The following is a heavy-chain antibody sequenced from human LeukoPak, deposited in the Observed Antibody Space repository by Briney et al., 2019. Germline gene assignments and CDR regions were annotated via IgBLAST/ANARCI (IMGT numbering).Heavy chain of an antibody. D-gene: IGHD2-2*01. J-gene: IGHJ6*02. CDR1: GYTFTSYA. Sequence: ASVTVSCTASGYTFTSYAMHWVRQAPGQRLEWMGWINAGNGNTKYSQKFQGSVTITRDTSASTAYMELSSLRSEDTAVYYCARDRHCSSTSCKGYYYYYGMDVWGQGTTVTVSS. V-gene: IGHV1-3*01. CDR2: INAGNGNT. CDR3: ARDRHCSSTSCKGYYYYYGMDV.